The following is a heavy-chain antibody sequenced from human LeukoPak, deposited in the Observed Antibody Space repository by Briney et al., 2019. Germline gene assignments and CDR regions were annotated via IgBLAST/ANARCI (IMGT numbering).Heavy chain of an antibody. CDR1: GGSFSGYD. V-gene: IGHV4-34*01. CDR3: ASSSSHPFDY. D-gene: IGHD6-13*01. Sequence: SETLSLTCAVYGGSFSGYDWSWIRQPPGKGLEWIGEINHTGSTNYNPSLKSRVTISVDTSKNQFSLKLSSVTAADTAVYYCASSSSHPFDYWGQGTLVTVSS. CDR2: INHTGST. J-gene: IGHJ4*02.